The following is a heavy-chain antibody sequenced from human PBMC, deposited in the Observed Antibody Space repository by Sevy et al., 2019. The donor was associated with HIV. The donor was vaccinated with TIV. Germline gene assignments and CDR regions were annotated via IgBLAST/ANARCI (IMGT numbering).Heavy chain of an antibody. J-gene: IGHJ4*02. CDR3: AAASRDGYNFTSFDY. CDR1: GGTFSSYA. V-gene: IGHV1-69*04. CDR2: IIPSLGIA. Sequence: ASVKVSCKASGGTFSSYAMSWVRQAPGQGLEWMGRIIPSLGIANYAQKFQGRVTITADKSTSTAYMELSSLRSEDTAVYYCAAASRDGYNFTSFDYWGQGTLVTVSS. D-gene: IGHD5-12*01.